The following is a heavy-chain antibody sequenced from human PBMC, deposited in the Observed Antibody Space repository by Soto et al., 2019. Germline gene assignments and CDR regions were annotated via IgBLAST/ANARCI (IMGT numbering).Heavy chain of an antibody. D-gene: IGHD3-22*01. Sequence: SEILSLTCTVSGGSISSGGYYWSWLRQPPGKGLEWIGYIYHSGSTYYNPSLKSRVTISVDRSKNQFSLNLSSVTAADTAVYYCARSHRYYDSSGYYYWGNWFDPWGQGTLVTVSS. J-gene: IGHJ5*02. CDR3: ARSHRYYDSSGYYYWGNWFDP. CDR1: GGSISSGGYY. V-gene: IGHV4-30-2*01. CDR2: IYHSGST.